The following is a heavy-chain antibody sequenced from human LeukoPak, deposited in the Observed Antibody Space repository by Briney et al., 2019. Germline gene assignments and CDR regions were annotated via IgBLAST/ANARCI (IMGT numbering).Heavy chain of an antibody. J-gene: IGHJ4*02. Sequence: GRSLRLSCAASGFTFSSYGLHWFRQAPGKGLEWVAVIWFDGSNQFYADSVKGRFTISRDNSKNTLYLQMNSLRAEDTAVYYCARDHQYTYTNYGDYWGQGTLVTVSS. CDR3: ARDHQYTYTNYGDY. CDR2: IWFDGSNQ. D-gene: IGHD4-11*01. V-gene: IGHV3-33*01. CDR1: GFTFSSYG.